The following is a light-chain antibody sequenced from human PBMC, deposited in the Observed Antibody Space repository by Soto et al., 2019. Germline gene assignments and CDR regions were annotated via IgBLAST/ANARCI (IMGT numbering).Light chain of an antibody. J-gene: IGKJ3*01. Sequence: AIQMTQSPSSLSASVGDTVTITCRASQGIRNDLGWYQQKPGKAPKLLIFATSTLQNGVPSRFSGSGFGKDFTLTISGLQPEDFETYYCLQDYTYPRTFGPGTKVDLK. CDR1: QGIRND. V-gene: IGKV1-6*01. CDR2: ATS. CDR3: LQDYTYPRT.